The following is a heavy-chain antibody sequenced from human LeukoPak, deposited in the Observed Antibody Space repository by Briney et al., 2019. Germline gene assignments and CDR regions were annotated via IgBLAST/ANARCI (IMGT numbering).Heavy chain of an antibody. CDR2: IRYDGNNK. CDR1: GLTFSNFG. CDR3: VKDNPLDY. Sequence: GGSLRLSVGAPGLTFSNFGMLWFRQLPGKGLDWVAFIRYDGNNKLYADSVKGRFTISRDNSKNTLYLHINSLRAEDTAVYYCVKDNPLDYWGQGTLVIVSS. D-gene: IGHD1-14*01. J-gene: IGHJ4*02. V-gene: IGHV3-30*02.